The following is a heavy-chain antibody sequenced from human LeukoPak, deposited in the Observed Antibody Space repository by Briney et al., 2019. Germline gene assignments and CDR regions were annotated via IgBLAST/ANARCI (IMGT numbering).Heavy chain of an antibody. V-gene: IGHV3-30*04. CDR2: ISYDGSNK. Sequence: QSGGSLRLSCAASGFTFSSYAMHWVRQAPGKGLEWVAVISYDGSNKYYADSVKGRFTISRDNSKNTLYLQMNSLRAEDTAVYYCAKEVRWYPIYYYYYMDVWGKGTTVTVSS. CDR3: AKEVRWYPIYYYYYMDV. D-gene: IGHD6-13*01. J-gene: IGHJ6*03. CDR1: GFTFSSYA.